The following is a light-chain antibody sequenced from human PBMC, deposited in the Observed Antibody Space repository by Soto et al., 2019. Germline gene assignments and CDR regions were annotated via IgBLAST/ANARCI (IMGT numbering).Light chain of an antibody. CDR2: GAS. CDR1: QSVSTNY. J-gene: IGKJ1*01. Sequence: VLTQSTGTLSLSPGERAPLSRRASQSVSTNYLSWYQQKPGQAPRLLIYGASNRATGIPDRFSGSGSGTYFTPTISRLEPEDFAVYYCQQYGSSGTFGQGTKVDIK. CDR3: QQYGSSGT. V-gene: IGKV3-20*01.